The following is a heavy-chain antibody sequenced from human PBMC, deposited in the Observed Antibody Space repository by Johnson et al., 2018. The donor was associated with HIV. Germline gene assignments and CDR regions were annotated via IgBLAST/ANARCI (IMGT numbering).Heavy chain of an antibody. V-gene: IGHV3-11*04. CDR3: ARSGGVAGLDAFDI. CDR1: GFTFSDYY. D-gene: IGHD3-16*01. Sequence: QVQLVESGGGVVQPGGSLRLSCAASGFTFSDYYMSWIRQAPGKGLEWVSYISISGSTIYNADSVKGRFTISRDNAKNSLYLQVNSLRAEDTAVYYCARSGGVAGLDAFDIWGQGTMVTVSS. CDR2: ISISGSTI. J-gene: IGHJ3*02.